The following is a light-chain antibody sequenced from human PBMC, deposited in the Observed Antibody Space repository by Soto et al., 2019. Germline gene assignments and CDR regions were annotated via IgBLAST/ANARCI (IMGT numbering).Light chain of an antibody. CDR1: SLDIGTYNY. J-gene: IGLJ2*01. Sequence: QSALTQPASVSGSPGQSISISCTGTSLDIGTYNYVSWYQRHPGKAPKLIIYDVSNRPSGVSYRFSGSKSGNTAPLTISGLQAEDEADYYCSSYISTSTLVAFGGGTKVTVL. CDR3: SSYISTSTLVA. CDR2: DVS. V-gene: IGLV2-14*03.